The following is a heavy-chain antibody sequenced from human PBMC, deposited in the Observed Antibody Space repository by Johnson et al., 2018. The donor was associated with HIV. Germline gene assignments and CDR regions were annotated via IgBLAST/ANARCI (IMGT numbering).Heavy chain of an antibody. V-gene: IGHV3-66*03. Sequence: VRLVEFGGGLIQPGGSLRLSCVASGFTVSDNYMSWVRQAPGRGLEWVSIIYSGGTSYYADSVRGRFTLPRDNSKKTLNLQLKNLRGEDTAVYYCARQREDCGGDCYDGFDMWGQGTMVTVSS. J-gene: IGHJ3*02. D-gene: IGHD2-21*02. CDR3: ARQREDCGGDCYDGFDM. CDR1: GFTVSDNY. CDR2: IYSGGTS.